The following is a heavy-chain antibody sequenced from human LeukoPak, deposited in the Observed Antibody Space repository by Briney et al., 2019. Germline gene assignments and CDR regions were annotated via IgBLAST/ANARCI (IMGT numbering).Heavy chain of an antibody. CDR2: ISGSGGST. D-gene: IGHD6-13*01. V-gene: IGHV3-23*01. J-gene: IGHJ6*03. CDR1: GFSFSSYG. Sequence: PGGSLRLSCAASGFSFSSYGMHWVRQAPGKGLEWVSAISGSGGSTYYADSVKGRFTISRDNAKNSLYLQMNSLRAEDTAVYYCARESSSWYSYYYYYYMDVWGKGTTVTISS. CDR3: ARESSSWYSYYYYYYMDV.